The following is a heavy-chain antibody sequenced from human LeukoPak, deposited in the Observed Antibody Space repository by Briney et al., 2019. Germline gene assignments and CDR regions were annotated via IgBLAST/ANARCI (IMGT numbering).Heavy chain of an antibody. CDR3: ARVSAVKTYYYDSSGYYDP. CDR1: GFTVSSNY. Sequence: GGSLRLSCAASGFTVSSNYMSWVRQAPGKGLEWVPVIYSGGSTYYADSVKGRFTISRDNSKDTLYLQMNSLRAEDTAVYYCARVSAVKTYYYDSSGYYDPWGQGTLVTVSS. D-gene: IGHD3-22*01. CDR2: IYSGGST. J-gene: IGHJ5*02. V-gene: IGHV3-66*01.